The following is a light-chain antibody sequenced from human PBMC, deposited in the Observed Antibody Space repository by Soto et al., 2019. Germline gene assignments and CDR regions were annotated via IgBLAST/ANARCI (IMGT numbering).Light chain of an antibody. Sequence: QSALTQPASVSGSPGQSITISCTGTSSDVGNYNYVSWYQQRPGKAPTLMIYDVSNWPSGVSNRFSASKSGNTASLTISGLQAEDEADYYCSSYTSTSSLVFGGGTKLTVL. V-gene: IGLV2-14*01. CDR1: SSDVGNYNY. CDR2: DVS. CDR3: SSYTSTSSLV. J-gene: IGLJ2*01.